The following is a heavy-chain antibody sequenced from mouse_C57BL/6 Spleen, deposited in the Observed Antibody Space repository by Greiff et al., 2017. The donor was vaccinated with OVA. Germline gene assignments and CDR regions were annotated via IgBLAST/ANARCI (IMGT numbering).Heavy chain of an antibody. J-gene: IGHJ4*01. CDR2: IWSDGST. D-gene: IGHD1-1*01. CDR1: GFSLTSYG. V-gene: IGHV2-6-1*01. Sequence: QVQLKQSGPGLVAPSQSLSITCTVSGFSLTSYGVHWVRQPPGKGLEWLVVIWSDGSTTYNSALKSRLSISKDNSKSQVFLKMNSLQTDDTAMYYCARQGDYYGSSLYYYAMDYWGQGTSVTVSS. CDR3: ARQGDYYGSSLYYYAMDY.